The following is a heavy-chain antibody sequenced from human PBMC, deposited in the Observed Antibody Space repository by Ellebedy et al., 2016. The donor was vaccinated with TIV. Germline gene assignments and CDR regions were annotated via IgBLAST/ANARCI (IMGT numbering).Heavy chain of an antibody. Sequence: GGSLRLSCAASGFILSNSAMFWVRQAPGKGLAWVAVISYDGSNKDYADSVKSRFTVSRDGSKNTLYLEMNSLRLDDTAVYYCARAGEKWELNYWGQGALVTVSS. D-gene: IGHD1-26*01. CDR2: ISYDGSNK. J-gene: IGHJ4*02. CDR1: GFILSNSA. V-gene: IGHV3-30*04. CDR3: ARAGEKWELNY.